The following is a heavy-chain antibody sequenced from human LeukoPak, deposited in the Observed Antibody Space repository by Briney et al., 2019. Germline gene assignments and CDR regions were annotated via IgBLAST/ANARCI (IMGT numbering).Heavy chain of an antibody. J-gene: IGHJ5*02. CDR1: GFTFSRYD. V-gene: IGHV3-30-3*01. D-gene: IGHD2-8*02. Sequence: PGGSLRLSCVASGFTFSRYDMHWVRQAPGKGLQWVAVTAFDGSNEIYADSVKGRFTISRDNSKHTVSLQMDSLRAEDTAVYYCARAVEKTGAFRDNWFDPWGQGTLVTVSS. CDR2: TAFDGSNE. CDR3: ARAVEKTGAFRDNWFDP.